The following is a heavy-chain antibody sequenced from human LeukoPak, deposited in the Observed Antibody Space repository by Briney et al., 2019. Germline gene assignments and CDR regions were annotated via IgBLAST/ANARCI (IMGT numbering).Heavy chain of an antibody. V-gene: IGHV3-20*04. CDR3: ARGPKTMVRGAPVFLY. J-gene: IGHJ4*02. D-gene: IGHD3-10*01. CDR1: GFTFDDYG. CDR2: INWNGGST. Sequence: GGSLRLSCAASGFTFDDYGMSWVRQAPGKGLEWVSGINWNGGSTGYADSVKGRFTISRDNAKNSLYLQMNSLRAEDTALYYCARGPKTMVRGAPVFLYWGQGTLVTVSS.